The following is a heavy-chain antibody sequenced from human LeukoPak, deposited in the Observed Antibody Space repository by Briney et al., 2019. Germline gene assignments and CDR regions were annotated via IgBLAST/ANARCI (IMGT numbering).Heavy chain of an antibody. CDR2: FDPEDGET. CDR3: ATVVVRGVIIGAGAFDI. Sequence: ASVKVSCKVSGYTLTELSMHWVRQAPGKGLEWMGGFDPEDGETIYAQKFQGRVTMTEDTSTGTAYMELSSLRSEDTAVYYCATVVVRGVIIGAGAFDIWGQGTMVTVSS. D-gene: IGHD3-10*01. CDR1: GYTLTELS. J-gene: IGHJ3*02. V-gene: IGHV1-24*01.